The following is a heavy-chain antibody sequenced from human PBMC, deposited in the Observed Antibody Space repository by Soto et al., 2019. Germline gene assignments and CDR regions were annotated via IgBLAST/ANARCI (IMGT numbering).Heavy chain of an antibody. D-gene: IGHD1-26*01. Sequence: PVQVSCNASCDTFSSYGISWVRQAPVQGLEWMGWIIAFNFNTNYAHKLQGRVTMTTDTSTSTANMERGSLRSGDTAGNDGARDEIRSNDTVFTPWGQGTLVPGS. J-gene: IGHJ5*02. CDR3: ARDEIRSNDTVFTP. CDR1: CDTFSSYG. CDR2: IIAFNFNT. V-gene: IGHV1-18*04.